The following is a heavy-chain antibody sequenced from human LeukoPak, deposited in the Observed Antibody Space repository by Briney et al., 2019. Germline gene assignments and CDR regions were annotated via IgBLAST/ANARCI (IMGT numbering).Heavy chain of an antibody. J-gene: IGHJ6*02. CDR2: IYYSGST. CDR1: GGSISSYY. V-gene: IGHV4-59*01. D-gene: IGHD6-19*01. Sequence: NPSETLSLTCSVSGGSISSYYWSWIRQPPGKGLEWIGYIYYSGSTNYHPSLKSRVTISVDTSKNQFSLKLSSVTAADTAVYYCARDKLAEYYYHGLDVWGQGTTVTVSS. CDR3: ARDKLAEYYYHGLDV.